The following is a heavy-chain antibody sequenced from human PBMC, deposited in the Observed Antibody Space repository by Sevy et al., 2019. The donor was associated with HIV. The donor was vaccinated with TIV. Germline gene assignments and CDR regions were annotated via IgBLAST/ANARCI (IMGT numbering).Heavy chain of an antibody. CDR2: ISYEGSDE. J-gene: IGHJ6*02. Sequence: GGSLRLSCAASGFSFSNYAMHWVRQAPGKGLEWVALISYEGSDEDYSDSVKGRFTISRDNSKNTLSLQMNSLTVEDTAVYYCAKDMALNYYGSGSYYNTQDGMDVWGRGTTVIVSS. CDR3: AKDMALNYYGSGSYYNTQDGMDV. V-gene: IGHV3-30*18. D-gene: IGHD3-10*01. CDR1: GFSFSNYA.